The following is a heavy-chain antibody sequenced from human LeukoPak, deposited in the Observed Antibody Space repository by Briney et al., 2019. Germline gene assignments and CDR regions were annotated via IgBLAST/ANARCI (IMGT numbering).Heavy chain of an antibody. V-gene: IGHV4-59*08. CDR1: SDTMTSYF. CDR2: VYHRGST. Sequence: PSETLSLTCSVSSDTMTSYFWSWIRQPPGKGLEWIGYVYHRGSTSYIPSLKSRVSISEDTSKNQFSLKLSSVTAADTAVYFCARANPNWNPPDYWGQGTLVTVSS. J-gene: IGHJ4*02. D-gene: IGHD1-1*01. CDR3: ARANPNWNPPDY.